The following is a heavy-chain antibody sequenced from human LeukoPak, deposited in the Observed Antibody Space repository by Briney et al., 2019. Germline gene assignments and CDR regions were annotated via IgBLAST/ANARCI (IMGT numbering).Heavy chain of an antibody. Sequence: GGSLRLSCAASGFTFSSYGMHWVRQAPGKGLEWVAVISYDGSNKYYADSVKGRFTISRDNSKNTLYLQMNSLRAEDTAVYYCAKETEAFDIWGQGTMVTVSS. J-gene: IGHJ3*02. CDR1: GFTFSSYG. CDR2: ISYDGSNK. V-gene: IGHV3-30*18. CDR3: AKETEAFDI.